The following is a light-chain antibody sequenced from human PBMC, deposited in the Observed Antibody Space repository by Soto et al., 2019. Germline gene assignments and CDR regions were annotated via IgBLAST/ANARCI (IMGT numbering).Light chain of an antibody. J-gene: IGLJ1*01. CDR3: AAWDDSLSGHLYV. V-gene: IGLV1-44*01. CDR1: SSNIGSNT. Sequence: QSVLTQPPSASGTPGQRVTISCSGSSSNIGSNTVNWYQQLPGTAPKLLIYSNNQRPSGVPDRFSGSKSGTSASLAISGLQSEDEADYYCAAWDDSLSGHLYVCGTGTKLTVL. CDR2: SNN.